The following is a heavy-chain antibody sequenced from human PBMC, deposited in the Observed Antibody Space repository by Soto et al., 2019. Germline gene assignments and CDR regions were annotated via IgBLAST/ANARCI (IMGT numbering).Heavy chain of an antibody. CDR3: AHAGDFDLLSFDR. V-gene: IGHV2-5*02. CDR2: IYWDDDK. Sequence: QITLKESGPPLVRPAQTLTLTCAFSGFSLTTTRMGVARIRQPPGKALEWLALIYWDDDKRYSPSLKNRLTVSKDTSTNRVVLTITNISPDDTGTYFCAHAGDFDLLSFDRWGPGTLVTVSS. CDR1: GFSLTTTRMG. D-gene: IGHD2-15*01. J-gene: IGHJ4*02.